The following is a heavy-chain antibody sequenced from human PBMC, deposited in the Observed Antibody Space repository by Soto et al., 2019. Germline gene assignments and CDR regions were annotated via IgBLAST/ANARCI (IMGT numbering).Heavy chain of an antibody. Sequence: SETLSLTCTVSGGSISSGCYYWSWIRQHPGKGLEWIGYIYYSGSTYYNPSLKSRVTISVDTYKNQFSLKLSSVTAADTAVYYCARYPPGHFDYWGQGTLVNVSS. J-gene: IGHJ4*02. CDR1: GGSISSGCYY. CDR3: ARYPPGHFDY. V-gene: IGHV4-31*03. CDR2: IYYSGST. D-gene: IGHD1-1*01.